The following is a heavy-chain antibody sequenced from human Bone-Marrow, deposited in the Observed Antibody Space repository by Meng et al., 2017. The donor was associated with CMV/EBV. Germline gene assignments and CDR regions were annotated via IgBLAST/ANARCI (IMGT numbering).Heavy chain of an antibody. CDR3: AKAIVSGNPYRAFDL. D-gene: IGHD1-26*01. J-gene: IGHJ3*01. CDR2: VNDGGGAT. V-gene: IGHV3-23*01. CDR1: GFTFSSHV. Sequence: SGFTFSSHVMHWVSQVPGKDLEWVSTVNDGGGATCSSPSLTFLFLPSRDDSKSTLYLQLNSLRAEDTALYYCAKAIVSGNPYRAFDLWGQGTVVTVSS.